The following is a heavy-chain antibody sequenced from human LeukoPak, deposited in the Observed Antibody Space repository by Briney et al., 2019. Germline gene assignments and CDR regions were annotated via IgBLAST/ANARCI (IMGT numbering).Heavy chain of an antibody. CDR2: ISGSSSPT. J-gene: IGHJ5*02. CDR1: GFTFSGYS. CDR3: AREPAAAGKNWFDP. D-gene: IGHD6-25*01. Sequence: GGSLRLSCVASGFTFSGYSMNWVRQAPGKGLEWISYISGSSSPTFYADSVKGRFTISRDNAKNSLYLQMNSLRTEDTAMYYCAREPAAAGKNWFDPWGQGTLVTVSS. V-gene: IGHV3-48*04.